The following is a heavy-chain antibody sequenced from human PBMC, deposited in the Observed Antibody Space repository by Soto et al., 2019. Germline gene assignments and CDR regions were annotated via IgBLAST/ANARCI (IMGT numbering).Heavy chain of an antibody. D-gene: IGHD2-21*02. Sequence: QITLKESGPTLVKPTQTLTLTCTFSGFSLNTGGLGVGWIRQPPGKALEWLALIYWDGDKRYSPSLQSRLSIPKDTSTNLVVLSMTNTHPVDTATYYCVQSPCGGDCLRSNTSHYYYGMDVWGQGNTVTVSS. CDR2: IYWDGDK. CDR3: VQSPCGGDCLRSNTSHYYYGMDV. J-gene: IGHJ6*02. V-gene: IGHV2-5*02. CDR1: GFSLNTGGLG.